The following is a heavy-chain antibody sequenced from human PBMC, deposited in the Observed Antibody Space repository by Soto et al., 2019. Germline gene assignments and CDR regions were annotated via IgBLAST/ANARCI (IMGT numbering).Heavy chain of an antibody. J-gene: IGHJ3*02. Sequence: GGSLRLSCAASGFTFSSYAMSWVRQAPGKGLEWVSAISGSGGSTYYADSVKGRFTISRDNSKNTLYLQMNSLRAEDTAVYYCAKDRTRIAVAGRTVDNAFAIWGQGTMVTVSS. V-gene: IGHV3-23*01. D-gene: IGHD6-19*01. CDR3: AKDRTRIAVAGRTVDNAFAI. CDR2: ISGSGGST. CDR1: GFTFSSYA.